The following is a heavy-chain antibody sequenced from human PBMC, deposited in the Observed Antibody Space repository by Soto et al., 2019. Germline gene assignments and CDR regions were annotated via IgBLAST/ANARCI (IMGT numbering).Heavy chain of an antibody. V-gene: IGHV3-33*01. CDR1: GFSFGGVG. D-gene: IGHD3-3*01. CDR3: GRALAGVNDVCDM. Sequence: QVQLVESGGGAVQPGESLRLSCAASGFSFGGVGMHWVRQAPGKGLEWVALIWYDGSKKYYADSVRGRFTISSDNSRKTVYLEMTSLRGDDTAMYYCGRALAGVNDVCDMWGQGTTVTVSP. J-gene: IGHJ3*02. CDR2: IWYDGSKK.